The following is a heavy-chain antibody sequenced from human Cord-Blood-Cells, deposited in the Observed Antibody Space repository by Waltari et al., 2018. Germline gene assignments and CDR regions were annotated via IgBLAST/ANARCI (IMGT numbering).Heavy chain of an antibody. V-gene: IGHV4-61*01. CDR2: IYYSGST. CDR3: ARRLGVGGLQYYYYYYYYMDV. Sequence: QVQLQESGPGLVKPSETLSLTCTVSGGSVSSGSYYWSWIRQPPGKGLEWIGYIYYSGSTNYNPSLKSRVTISVDTSKSQFSLKLSSVTAADTAVYYCARRLGVGGLQYYYYYYYYMDVWGKGTTVTVSS. CDR1: GGSVSSGSYY. J-gene: IGHJ6*03. D-gene: IGHD4-4*01.